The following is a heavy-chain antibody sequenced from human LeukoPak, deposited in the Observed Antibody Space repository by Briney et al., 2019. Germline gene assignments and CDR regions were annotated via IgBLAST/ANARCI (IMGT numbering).Heavy chain of an antibody. CDR3: ARDGIVGATYNWFDP. CDR1: GGSFSGYY. J-gene: IGHJ5*02. Sequence: SETLSLTCAVYGGSFSGYYWSWIRQPPGKGLEWIGEINHSGSTNYNPSLKSRLTMSVDTSKNHFSLKLSSVTAADTAVYYCARDGIVGATYNWFDPWGQGTLVTVSS. V-gene: IGHV4-34*01. CDR2: INHSGST. D-gene: IGHD1-26*01.